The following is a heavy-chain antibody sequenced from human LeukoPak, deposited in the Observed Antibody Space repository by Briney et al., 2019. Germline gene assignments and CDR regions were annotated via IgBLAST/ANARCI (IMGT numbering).Heavy chain of an antibody. CDR2: INTDGSST. CDR1: GFTLSSYW. J-gene: IGHJ4*02. Sequence: GGSLRLSCAASGFTLSSYWMQWVRQAPGKGLVWVSRINTDGSSTSYADSVKGRFTISRDNARNTLYLQMSSLRVEDTAVYYCARGGPIRGAYFDYWGQGILVTVSS. V-gene: IGHV3-74*01. CDR3: ARGGPIRGAYFDY.